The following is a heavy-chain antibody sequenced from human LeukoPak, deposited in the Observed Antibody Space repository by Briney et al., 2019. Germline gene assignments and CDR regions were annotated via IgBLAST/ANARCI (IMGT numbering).Heavy chain of an antibody. D-gene: IGHD3-22*01. CDR1: GGSISPYY. CDR3: ARYYYDTSGYPHYFYS. J-gene: IGHJ4*02. CDR2: IYYSGST. Sequence: SETLSLSCTVSGGSISPYYWSWIRQPPGKGLEWIGYIYYSGSTYYNPSLKSRVTISVDTSKNQFSLKLSSVTAADTAVYYCARYYYDTSGYPHYFYSWGQGTLVTVSS. V-gene: IGHV4-59*08.